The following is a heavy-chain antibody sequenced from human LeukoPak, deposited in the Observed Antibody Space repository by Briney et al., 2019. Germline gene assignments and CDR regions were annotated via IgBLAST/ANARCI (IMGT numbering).Heavy chain of an antibody. CDR2: ITSGGSI. CDR3: AKRPDYSTTWYYFDS. Sequence: PGGSLRLSCAGSEFTFRNYAMTWVRQAPGKGPEWVSTITSGGSIFYADSVKGRFAISRDNSKNTLYLQMNSLRVEDTAVYYCAKRPDYSTTWYYFDSWGQGTLVTVSS. J-gene: IGHJ4*02. D-gene: IGHD6-13*01. CDR1: EFTFRNYA. V-gene: IGHV3-23*01.